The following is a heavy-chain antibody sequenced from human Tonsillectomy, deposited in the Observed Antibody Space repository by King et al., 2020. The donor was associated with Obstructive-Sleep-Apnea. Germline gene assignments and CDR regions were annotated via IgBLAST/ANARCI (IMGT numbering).Heavy chain of an antibody. D-gene: IGHD3-10*01. J-gene: IGHJ5*02. V-gene: IGHV3-30*18. CDR3: AKESYGSGGFDP. CDR2: ISYDGSNE. CDR1: GSIFSSYD. Sequence: VQLVESGGGVVQPGGSLRLSCAASGSIFSSYDMHWVRQAPGKGLEWMGVISYDGSNESYADSVKGRFTISRDNSKNTLYLQMNSLSTDDTAVYYCAKESYGSGGFDPWGQGTVVTVSS.